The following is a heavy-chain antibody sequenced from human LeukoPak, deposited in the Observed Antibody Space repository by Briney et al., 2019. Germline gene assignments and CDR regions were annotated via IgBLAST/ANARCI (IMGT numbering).Heavy chain of an antibody. J-gene: IGHJ4*02. V-gene: IGHV4-59*01. CDR1: GGSISGYY. CDR2: IFYSGST. Sequence: PSETLSLTCTVSGGSISGYYWSWIRQPRGKGLEWIGYIFYSGSTNYNPSLKSRVTISVDTSKNQFSLKLSSVTAADTAVYYCARGEWDLLFDYWGQGTLVTVSS. D-gene: IGHD1-26*01. CDR3: ARGEWDLLFDY.